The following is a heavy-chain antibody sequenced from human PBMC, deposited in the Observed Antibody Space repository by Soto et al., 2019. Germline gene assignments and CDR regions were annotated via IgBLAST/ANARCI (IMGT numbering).Heavy chain of an antibody. CDR3: ARGYCSGGNCYRPGFDY. J-gene: IGHJ4*02. V-gene: IGHV4-59*01. D-gene: IGHD2-15*01. CDR2: IYYSGST. CDR1: GGSISSYY. Sequence: SETLSLTCTVSGGSISSYYWSWIRQPPGMGLEWIGYIYYSGSTNYNPSLKSRVTISVDTSKNQFSLKLSSVTAADTAVYYCARGYCSGGNCYRPGFDYWGQGTLVTVSS.